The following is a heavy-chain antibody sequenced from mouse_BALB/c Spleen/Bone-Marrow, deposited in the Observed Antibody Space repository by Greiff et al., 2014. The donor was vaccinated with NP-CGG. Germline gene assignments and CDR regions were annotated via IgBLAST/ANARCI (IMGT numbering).Heavy chain of an antibody. CDR2: IYPYNGGT. V-gene: IGHV1S29*02. CDR1: GYTFTGYN. Sequence: EVKLVESGPELVKPGASVKISCKASGYTFTGYNMHWVKQSHGKSLEWIGYIYPYNGGTGYNQKFKSKATLTVDNSSSTAYMELRSLTSEDSAVYYCARSKGGNYYAMDYWGQGTSVTVSS. J-gene: IGHJ4*01. D-gene: IGHD1-1*02. CDR3: ARSKGGNYYAMDY.